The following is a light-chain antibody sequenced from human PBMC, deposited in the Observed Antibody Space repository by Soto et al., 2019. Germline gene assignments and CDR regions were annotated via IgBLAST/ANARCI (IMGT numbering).Light chain of an antibody. J-gene: IGKJ2*01. CDR2: GAS. V-gene: IGKV3-20*01. CDR1: QSVSSSY. CDR3: QQYGRSPPYT. Sequence: EIVLTQSPGTLSLSPGERATLSCRASQSVSSSYLAWYQQKPGQAPRLLIYGASSRATGIPDRFSGSGSGTDFTLTIRRLEPEDFAVYYCQQYGRSPPYTFAQRTKLAIK.